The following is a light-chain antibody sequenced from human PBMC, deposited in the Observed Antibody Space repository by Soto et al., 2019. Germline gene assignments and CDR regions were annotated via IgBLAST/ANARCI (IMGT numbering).Light chain of an antibody. CDR2: GAS. CDR1: QTISNTY. J-gene: IGKJ1*01. V-gene: IGKV3-20*01. Sequence: EIVLTQSPGTLSLSPGETATLSCRASQTISNTYLAWYQQKPGQAPRLLIYGASTRATGIPGGFSGSGSGTDFTLTVNRLEPEDFAVYYCPQYGSSPRTFGQGTKVEI. CDR3: PQYGSSPRT.